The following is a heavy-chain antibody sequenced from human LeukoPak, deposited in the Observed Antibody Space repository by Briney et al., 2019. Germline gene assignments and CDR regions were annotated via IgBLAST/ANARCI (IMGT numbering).Heavy chain of an antibody. D-gene: IGHD3-10*01. CDR3: ARDWYYSPDY. V-gene: IGHV3-30*03. CDR2: ISYDGSDK. Sequence: GGSLRLSCAASEFTFSNYGMHWVRQAPGKGLEWVAVISYDGSDKYYADSVKGRFTISRDNSKNTLYLQMNSLRVEDTAVYYCARDWYYSPDYWGQGTLVTVSS. J-gene: IGHJ4*02. CDR1: EFTFSNYG.